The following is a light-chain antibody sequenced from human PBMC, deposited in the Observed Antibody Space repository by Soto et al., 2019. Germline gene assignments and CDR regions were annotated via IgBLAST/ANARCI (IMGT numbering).Light chain of an antibody. CDR3: QQRSKWPFT. J-gene: IGKJ2*01. CDR1: QRVSNY. CDR2: DAS. V-gene: IGKV3-11*01. Sequence: EIVLTQSPATLSLSPGERATLSCRASQRVSNYLAWYQQKPGQAPRLLIYDASNRATGIPARFSGSRSGTDFPLSISILDPEDFAVYFCQQRSKWPFTFGQGTKLEIK.